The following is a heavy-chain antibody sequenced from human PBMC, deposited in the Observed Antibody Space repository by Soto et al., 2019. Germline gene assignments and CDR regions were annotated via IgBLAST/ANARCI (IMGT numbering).Heavy chain of an antibody. CDR1: GGTFNKYA. J-gene: IGHJ4*02. V-gene: IGHV1-69*01. Sequence: QVQLVQSGAEVKKPGSSVKVSCKASGGTFNKYAIDWVRQAPGQGLEWMGGVIPLFGTANYAQKFQGRVTITPDEAASTAFMELSSLRSDDTAVYYCARQFDYDTSGLYYAYWGQGTLITVSS. D-gene: IGHD3-22*01. CDR3: ARQFDYDTSGLYYAY. CDR2: VIPLFGTA.